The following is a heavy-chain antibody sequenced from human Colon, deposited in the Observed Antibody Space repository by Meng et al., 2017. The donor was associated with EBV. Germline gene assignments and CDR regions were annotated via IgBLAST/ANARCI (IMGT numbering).Heavy chain of an antibody. CDR3: TTPYGDSIS. D-gene: IGHD4-17*01. Sequence: QVQLQESGPGLAKPSQTLSLTCPVSGGSISSGDYYWSWIRQPPGKGLEWIGEIYHSGRTNYNPSVKSRVSMSVDKSQNHFSLRLSSVTAADTAVYYCTTPYGDSISWGQGTLVTVSS. J-gene: IGHJ4*02. V-gene: IGHV4-30-4*03. CDR1: GGSISSGDYY. CDR2: IYHSGRT.